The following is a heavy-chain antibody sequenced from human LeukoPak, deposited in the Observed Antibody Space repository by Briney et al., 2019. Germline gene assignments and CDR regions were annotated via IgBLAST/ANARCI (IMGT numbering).Heavy chain of an antibody. CDR1: GFSFSSYW. V-gene: IGHV3-7*01. Sequence: GGSLRLSCAASGFSFSSYWMNWVRQAPGKGLEWVANIKRDGSEKYYVDSVKGRFTISRDNAKNSLYLQMNSLRAEDTAVYYCAREDDGYYGNDYWGQGTLVTVSS. D-gene: IGHD3-3*01. J-gene: IGHJ4*02. CDR3: AREDDGYYGNDY. CDR2: IKRDGSEK.